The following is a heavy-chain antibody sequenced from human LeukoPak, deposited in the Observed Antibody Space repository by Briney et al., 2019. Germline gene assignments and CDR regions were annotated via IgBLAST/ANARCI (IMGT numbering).Heavy chain of an antibody. D-gene: IGHD3-22*01. CDR2: ILSGGST. Sequence: PGGSLRLSCAASGFTVSSSYMSWVRQAPGKGLEWVSVILSGGSTYYADSVKGRFSISRDNSKNTLYLQMNSLRAEDTAVYYCASPKYDKTGYYYFQYWGQGTLVTVSS. V-gene: IGHV3-53*01. CDR1: GFTVSSSY. J-gene: IGHJ1*01. CDR3: ASPKYDKTGYYYFQY.